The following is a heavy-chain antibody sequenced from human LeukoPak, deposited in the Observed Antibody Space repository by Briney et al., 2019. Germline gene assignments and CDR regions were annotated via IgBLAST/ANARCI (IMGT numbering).Heavy chain of an antibody. CDR1: GFTFSSYA. V-gene: IGHV3-23*01. CDR2: ISGSGGST. D-gene: IGHD5-24*01. Sequence: GGSLRLSCAASGFTFSSYAMSWVRQAPGKGLEWVSAISGSGGSTYYADSVKGRFTISRDNSKSTLLLQMNSLRAEDTAVYYCAKDPRVGSRVATPCHWGQGTLVTVSS. CDR3: AKDPRVGSRVATPCH. J-gene: IGHJ4*02.